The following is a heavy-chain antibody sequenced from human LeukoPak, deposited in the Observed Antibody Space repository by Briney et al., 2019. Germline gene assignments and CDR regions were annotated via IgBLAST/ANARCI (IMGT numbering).Heavy chain of an antibody. CDR3: ARDGPRNYYGSGSYYRRYYYMDV. D-gene: IGHD3-10*01. CDR1: GGTFSSYA. Sequence: SVKVSCKASGGTFSSYAISWVRQAPGQGLEWMGGIIPIFGTANYAQKFQGRVTITADESTSTAYMELSSLRSEDTAVYYCARDGPRNYYGSGSYYRRYYYMDVWGKGTTVTISS. J-gene: IGHJ6*03. V-gene: IGHV1-69*13. CDR2: IIPIFGTA.